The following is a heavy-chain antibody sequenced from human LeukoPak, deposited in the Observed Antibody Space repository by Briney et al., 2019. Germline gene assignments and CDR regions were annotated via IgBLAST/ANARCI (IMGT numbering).Heavy chain of an antibody. CDR2: INTDSGNP. CDR1: GYTFTSHA. V-gene: IGHV7-4-1*02. CDR3: ARSRSPFYLGPRSLNWFDP. D-gene: IGHD3-10*01. Sequence: ASVKVSCKASGYTFTSHAMTWVRQAPGQGLEWMGWINTDSGNPTYVQGFTGRFVFSLDTSVSTAYLEINNLKTEDTAIYYCARSRSPFYLGPRSLNWFDPWGQGTLVTVSS. J-gene: IGHJ5*02.